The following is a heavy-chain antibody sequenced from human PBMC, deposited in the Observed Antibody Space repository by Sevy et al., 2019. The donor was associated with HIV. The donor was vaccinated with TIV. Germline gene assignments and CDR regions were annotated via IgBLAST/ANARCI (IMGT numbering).Heavy chain of an antibody. J-gene: IGHJ4*02. CDR2: ISDSGAST. Sequence: GGSLRLSCTASGFTFNSYAMSWVRQAPGKGLEWVSAISDSGASTYYADSVKGRFTLSSDNSKNMLFLRMNSLRAEDTAVYYCAKDIGRSGYYPDYWGQGTLVTVSS. V-gene: IGHV3-23*01. D-gene: IGHD3-22*01. CDR3: AKDIGRSGYYPDY. CDR1: GFTFNSYA.